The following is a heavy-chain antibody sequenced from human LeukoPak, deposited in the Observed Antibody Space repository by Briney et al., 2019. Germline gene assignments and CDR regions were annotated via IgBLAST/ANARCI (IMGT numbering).Heavy chain of an antibody. D-gene: IGHD3-10*01. V-gene: IGHV3-74*01. CDR1: GFTLSSYW. CDR2: INPDGSTT. Sequence: GGSLRLSCAASGFTLSSYWMHWVRQVPGKGLVWVSRINPDGSTTTYADSVKGRFTISRDNAKNALYLQMNSLRAEDTAVYYCARVRVGAYDFEYWGQGTLVTVSS. CDR3: ARVRVGAYDFEY. J-gene: IGHJ4*02.